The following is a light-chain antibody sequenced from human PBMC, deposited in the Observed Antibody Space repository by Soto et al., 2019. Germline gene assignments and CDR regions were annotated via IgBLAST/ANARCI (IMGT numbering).Light chain of an antibody. CDR3: SAYTARSTLV. CDR1: SNDVGRYNL. J-gene: IGLJ3*02. Sequence: QSVLTQPASVSGSPEQSITISCTGTSNDVGRYNLVSWYQQHPGKAPQVMIYEVRNRPSGISSRFSGSRSGNTASLTISGLQSEDEGDYYCSAYTARSTLVFGGGTQLTVL. V-gene: IGLV2-14*02. CDR2: EVR.